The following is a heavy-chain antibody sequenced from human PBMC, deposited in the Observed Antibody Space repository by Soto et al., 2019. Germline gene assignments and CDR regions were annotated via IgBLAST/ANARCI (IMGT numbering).Heavy chain of an antibody. CDR1: GFTFSSYS. D-gene: IGHD3-9*01. J-gene: IGHJ6*03. Sequence: EVQLVESGGGLVKPGGSLRLSCAASGFTFSSYSMNWVRQAPGKGLEWVSSISSSSSYIYYADSVKGRFTISRDNAKNSLYLQMNSLRAEDTAVYYCARVPRTYYDILTGYLYYYYMEVWGKGTTVTVSS. V-gene: IGHV3-21*01. CDR2: ISSSSSYI. CDR3: ARVPRTYYDILTGYLYYYYMEV.